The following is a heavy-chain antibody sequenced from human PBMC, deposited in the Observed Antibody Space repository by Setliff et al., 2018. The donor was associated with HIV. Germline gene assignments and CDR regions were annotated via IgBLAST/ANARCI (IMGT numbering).Heavy chain of an antibody. J-gene: IGHJ4*02. D-gene: IGHD3-9*01. CDR2: IKQDGSEK. CDR3: ATNFLYDILTGYFPYQFDQ. V-gene: IGHV3-7*01. CDR1: GFTFSSHW. Sequence: PGGSLRLSCAASGFTFSSHWMSWIRQAPGKGLGWVASIKQDGSEKYFVDSVKGRFTISRDNAKDSMFLQMNSLRGEDTAVYYCATNFLYDILTGYFPYQFDQWGQGTPVTVSS.